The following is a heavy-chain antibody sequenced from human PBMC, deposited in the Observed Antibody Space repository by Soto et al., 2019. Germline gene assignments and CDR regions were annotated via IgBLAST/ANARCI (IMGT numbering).Heavy chain of an antibody. CDR2: ISGSGGST. J-gene: IGHJ4*02. CDR3: ATQFFLTVTTIPNYFDY. D-gene: IGHD4-17*01. CDR1: GFTFSSYA. V-gene: IGHV3-23*01. Sequence: GGSLRLSCAASGFTFSSYAMSWVRQAPGKGLEWVSAISGSGGSTYYADSVKGRFTISRDNSKNTLYLQMNSLRAEDTAVYYCATQFFLTVTTIPNYFDYWGQGTLVTVSS.